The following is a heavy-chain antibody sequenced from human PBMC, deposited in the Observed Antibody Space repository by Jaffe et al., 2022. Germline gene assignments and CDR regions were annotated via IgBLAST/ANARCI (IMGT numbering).Heavy chain of an antibody. J-gene: IGHJ3*02. CDR3: AKDLSGTFDT. D-gene: IGHD3-16*02. V-gene: IGHV3-9*01. CDR2: ISWKSANI. CDR1: GFTFNDYA. Sequence: EVQLVESGGGLVQPGRSLRLTCAASGFTFNDYAMHWVRQAPGKGLEWVSGISWKSANIGYADSVKGRFTISRDNAKNSLYLQMNSLRAEDTALYYCAKDLSGTFDTWGRGTMVTVSS.